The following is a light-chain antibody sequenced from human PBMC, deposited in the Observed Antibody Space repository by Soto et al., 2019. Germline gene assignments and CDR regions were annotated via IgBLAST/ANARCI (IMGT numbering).Light chain of an antibody. CDR3: QQYSRTPTYT. V-gene: IGKV4-1*01. J-gene: IGKJ2*01. CDR2: WAS. CDR1: QSVLYNSNNKNY. Sequence: DIVMTQSPDSLAVSLGERATINCKSSQSVLYNSNNKNYFAWYQQRPGQPPKLLIYWASTRESGVPDRFSGSGSGTDFTLTINYVQAEDVGIYYCQQYSRTPTYTFGQGTKLEIK.